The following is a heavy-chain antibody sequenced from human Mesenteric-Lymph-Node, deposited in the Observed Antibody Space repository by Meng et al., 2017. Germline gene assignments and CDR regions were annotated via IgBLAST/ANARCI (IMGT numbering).Heavy chain of an antibody. J-gene: IGHJ4*02. CDR1: GFTFSSYS. CDR2: ISSSSSYI. CDR3: ARGVIAAAGERFDY. Sequence: GGSLRLSCAASGFTFSSYSMNWVRQAPGKGLEWVSSISSSSSYIYYADSVKGRFTISRDNAKNSLYLQMNSLRAEDTAVYYCARGVIAAAGERFDYWGQGTLVTVSS. D-gene: IGHD6-13*01. V-gene: IGHV3-21*01.